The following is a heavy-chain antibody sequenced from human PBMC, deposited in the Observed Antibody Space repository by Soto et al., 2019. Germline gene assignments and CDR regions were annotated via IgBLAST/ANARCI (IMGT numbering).Heavy chain of an antibody. V-gene: IGHV1-18*01. J-gene: IGHJ4*02. D-gene: IGHD3-10*01. CDR2: ISAYNGNT. CDR1: GYTFTSYG. Sequence: QVQLVQSGAEVKKPGASVKVSCKASGYTFTSYGISWVRQAPGQGLEWMGWISAYNGNTNYAQKVKGRVTRSTDTSPSTAYMAVRSLRSDDTAVYYCARDPGTRSDYWGQGTLVTVSS. CDR3: ARDPGTRSDY.